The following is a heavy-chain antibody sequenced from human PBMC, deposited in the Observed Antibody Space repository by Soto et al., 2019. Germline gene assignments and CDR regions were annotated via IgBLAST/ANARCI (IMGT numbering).Heavy chain of an antibody. CDR3: ERDIAVAGTSDS. Sequence: SETLSLTCTVSGGSISSYYWSWIRQPAGKGLEWIGRIYTSGSTNYNPSLKSRVTMSVDTSKNQFSLKLRSVTAADTAVYYCERDIAVAGTSDSWGQGILVTVSS. CDR2: IYTSGST. D-gene: IGHD6-19*01. J-gene: IGHJ4*02. V-gene: IGHV4-4*07. CDR1: GGSISSYY.